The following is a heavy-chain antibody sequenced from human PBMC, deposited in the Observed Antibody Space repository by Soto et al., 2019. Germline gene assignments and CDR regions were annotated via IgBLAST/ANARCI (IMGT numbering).Heavy chain of an antibody. CDR2: ISGSGGST. CDR3: AKDRGYRYYYDSGGVNWFDP. J-gene: IGHJ5*02. D-gene: IGHD3-22*01. Sequence: EVRLLESGGGLVQPGGSLRLSCAASGFTFSSYAMSWVRQAPGKGLEWVSAISGSGGSTYYADSVKGRFTISRDNSKNTLYLQINSLRAEDTAVYYCAKDRGYRYYYDSGGVNWFDPWGQGTLVTVSA. V-gene: IGHV3-23*01. CDR1: GFTFSSYA.